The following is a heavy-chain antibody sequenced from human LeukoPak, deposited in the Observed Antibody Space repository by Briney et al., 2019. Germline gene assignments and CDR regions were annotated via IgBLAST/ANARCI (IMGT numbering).Heavy chain of an antibody. V-gene: IGHV3-11*01. J-gene: IGHJ4*02. CDR1: GFTFSDYY. CDR3: AKYSALPWFGEFAFDY. D-gene: IGHD3-10*01. CDR2: ISSSGSTI. Sequence: GGSLRLSCAASGFTFSDYYMSWIRQAPGKGLEWVSYISSSGSTIYYADSVKGRFTISRDISENTLYLQMNSLRAEDTAVYYCAKYSALPWFGEFAFDYWGQGTLVTVSS.